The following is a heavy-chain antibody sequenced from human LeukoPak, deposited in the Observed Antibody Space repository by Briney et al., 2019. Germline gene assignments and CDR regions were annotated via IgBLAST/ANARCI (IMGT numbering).Heavy chain of an antibody. CDR3: ARGPATQGVRH. V-gene: IGHV1-2*02. CDR1: GYTFTDYY. D-gene: IGHD1-1*01. J-gene: IGHJ1*01. CDR2: INPNSGGT. Sequence: GASVKVSCKASGYTFTDYYIHWVRQAPGQGLEWMGWINPNSGGTSYAQKFQGRVTMTRDTSISTAYMELSRLISDDTAVYYCARGPATQGVRHWGQGTLVTVSS.